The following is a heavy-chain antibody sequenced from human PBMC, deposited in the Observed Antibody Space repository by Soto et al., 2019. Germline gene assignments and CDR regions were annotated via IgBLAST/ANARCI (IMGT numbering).Heavy chain of an antibody. V-gene: IGHV3-66*01. J-gene: IGHJ4*02. Sequence: EVLLVQSGGGLVQPGGSLRLSCAPSGLSVTSNYMAWVRQAPGKGLEWVSVIYSGSTTHHADSVKGRFTISRDSSSNTRDLQMSCLRVEDTSLYYCARGYWVEGYGAGTYFDYWGQGTLVTVSS. CDR1: GLSVTSNY. CDR2: IYSGSTT. D-gene: IGHD2-15*01. CDR3: ARGYWVEGYGAGTYFDY.